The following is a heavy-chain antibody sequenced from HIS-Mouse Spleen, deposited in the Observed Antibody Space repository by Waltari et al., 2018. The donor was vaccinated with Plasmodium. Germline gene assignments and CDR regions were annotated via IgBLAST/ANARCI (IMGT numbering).Heavy chain of an antibody. CDR1: GFTFSSYA. V-gene: IGHV3-30-3*01. Sequence: QVQLVESGGGVVQPGRSLRLSCAASGFTFSSYAMHWVRQAPGKGLEWLAVRSYDGSNKYYADSVKGRFTISRDNSKNTLYLQMNSLRAEDTAVYYCARSGDYGDYDYWGQGTLVTVSS. D-gene: IGHD4-17*01. CDR2: RSYDGSNK. CDR3: ARSGDYGDYDY. J-gene: IGHJ4*02.